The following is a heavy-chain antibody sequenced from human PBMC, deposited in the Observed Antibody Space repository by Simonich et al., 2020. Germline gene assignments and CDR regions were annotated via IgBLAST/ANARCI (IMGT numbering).Heavy chain of an antibody. Sequence: QVQLVQSGAEVKKPGASVKVSCKASGYTFTSYGISWVRQAPGKGLEWMGWIRAYKGNTNYAQKLQGRVTMTTDTSTSTAYMELRSLRSDDTAVYYCARASRGTWWYYYFDYWGQGTLVTVSS. CDR2: IRAYKGNT. CDR1: GYTFTSYG. D-gene: IGHD2-15*01. V-gene: IGHV1-18*01. CDR3: ARASRGTWWYYYFDY. J-gene: IGHJ4*02.